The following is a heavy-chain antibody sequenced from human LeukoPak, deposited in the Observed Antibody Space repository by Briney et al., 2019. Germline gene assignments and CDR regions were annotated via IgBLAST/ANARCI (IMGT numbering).Heavy chain of an antibody. D-gene: IGHD2-15*01. CDR1: GGSISSYY. J-gene: IGHJ4*02. Sequence: SETLSLTCTVSGGSISSYYWSWIRQPPGKGLEWIGYIYYSGSTNYNPSLKSRVTISVDTSKNQFSLKLSSVTAADTAVYYCARGLGVVVAGRAFDYWGQGTLVTVSS. V-gene: IGHV4-59*12. CDR3: ARGLGVVVAGRAFDY. CDR2: IYYSGST.